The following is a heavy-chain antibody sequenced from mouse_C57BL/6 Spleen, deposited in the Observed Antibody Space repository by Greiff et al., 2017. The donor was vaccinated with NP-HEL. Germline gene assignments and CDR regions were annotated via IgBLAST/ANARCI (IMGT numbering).Heavy chain of an antibody. CDR1: GYTFTSYW. V-gene: IGHV1-69*01. J-gene: IGHJ4*01. Sequence: QVQLQQPGAELVMPGASVKLSCKASGYTFTSYWMHWVKQRPGQGLEWIGEIDTSDSYTNYNQKFKGKSTLTVDKSSSTAYMQLSSLTSEDSAVYYCARGWGYYAMDYWGQGTSVTVSS. CDR3: ARGWGYYAMDY. D-gene: IGHD1-1*02. CDR2: IDTSDSYT.